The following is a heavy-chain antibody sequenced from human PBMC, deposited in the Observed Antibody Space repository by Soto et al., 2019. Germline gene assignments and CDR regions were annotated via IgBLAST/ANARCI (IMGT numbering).Heavy chain of an antibody. CDR2: INHNGNN. Sequence: SETLSLTWGVSGGSFSTYYYSWIRQSPGEGLEWIGEINHNGNNNYSPSLKSRVTMSLDTSKNQFSLKLTSVPAADTAVYYCARGGSNDWQVAFDIWGQGTMVTVSS. J-gene: IGHJ3*02. V-gene: IGHV4-34*01. D-gene: IGHD3-9*01. CDR3: ARGGSNDWQVAFDI. CDR1: GGSFSTYY.